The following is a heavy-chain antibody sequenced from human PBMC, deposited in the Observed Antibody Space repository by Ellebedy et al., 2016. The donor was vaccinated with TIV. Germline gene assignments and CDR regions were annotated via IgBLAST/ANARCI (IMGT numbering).Heavy chain of an antibody. Sequence: GESLKISCAASGFTFSTNYMSWVRQAPGKGLEWVSIIYSYGSTFYADSVKGRFTISRDNSKSTLYLQMNSLRAEDTAVYYCARMADFDYWGQGTLVTVSS. D-gene: IGHD5-24*01. CDR3: ARMADFDY. CDR1: GFTFSTNY. V-gene: IGHV3-53*01. CDR2: IYSYGST. J-gene: IGHJ4*02.